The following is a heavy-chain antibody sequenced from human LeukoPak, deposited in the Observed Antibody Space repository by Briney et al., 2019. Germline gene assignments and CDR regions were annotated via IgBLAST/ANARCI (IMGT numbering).Heavy chain of an antibody. J-gene: IGHJ5*02. CDR1: GFTFSSYA. Sequence: PGRSLRLSCAASGFTFSSYAMHWVRQAPGKGLEWVSAISGSGGSTYFADSVKGRFTISRDNSKNTLYLQMNSLRAEDTAVYYCAKTSGYRRFDPWGQGTLVTVSS. V-gene: IGHV3-23*01. D-gene: IGHD5-12*01. CDR2: ISGSGGST. CDR3: AKTSGYRRFDP.